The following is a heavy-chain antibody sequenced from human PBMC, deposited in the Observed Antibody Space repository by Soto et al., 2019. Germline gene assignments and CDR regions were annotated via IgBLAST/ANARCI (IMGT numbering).Heavy chain of an antibody. Sequence: SGTLSLTCAFSGGSISSGGYSWSWFRQPPGKGLGWIGYIYHSGSTYYNPSLKSRVTISVDTSKNQFSLKLSSVTAADTAVYYWARTDIVATIFDYWGQGTLVTVTS. D-gene: IGHD5-12*01. J-gene: IGHJ4*02. CDR3: ARTDIVATIFDY. CDR1: GGSISSGGYS. V-gene: IGHV4-30-2*01. CDR2: IYHSGST.